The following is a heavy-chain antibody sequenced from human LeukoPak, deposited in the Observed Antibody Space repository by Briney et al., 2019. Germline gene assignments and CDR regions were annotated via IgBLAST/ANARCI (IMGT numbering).Heavy chain of an antibody. CDR1: RGSMSNYY. V-gene: IGHV4-4*07. D-gene: IGHD3-22*01. Sequence: PSETLSLTCTVSRGSMSNYYWSWIRQSAGKGLEWVGRIYTSGRTNYNPSLKSRISMSVDTSKNQFSLKLSSMTAADTAVYYCARADYDTSAYYYTFDYWGQGTLVTVSS. CDR2: IYTSGRT. CDR3: ARADYDTSAYYYTFDY. J-gene: IGHJ4*02.